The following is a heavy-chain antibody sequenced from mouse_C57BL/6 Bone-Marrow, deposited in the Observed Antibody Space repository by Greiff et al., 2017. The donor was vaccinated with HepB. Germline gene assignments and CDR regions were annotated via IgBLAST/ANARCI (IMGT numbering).Heavy chain of an antibody. Sequence: QVQLQQPGAELVRPGTSVKLSCKASGYTFTSYWMPWVKQRPGQGLEWIGVIDPSDSYTNYNQKFKGKATLTVDTSSSTAYMQLSSLTSEDSAVYYCARFHWYFDVWGTGTTVTVTA. CDR2: IDPSDSYT. V-gene: IGHV1-59*01. CDR3: ARFHWYFDV. CDR1: GYTFTSYW. J-gene: IGHJ1*03.